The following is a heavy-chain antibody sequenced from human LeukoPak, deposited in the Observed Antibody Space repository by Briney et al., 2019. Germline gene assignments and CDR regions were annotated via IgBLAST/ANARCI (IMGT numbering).Heavy chain of an antibody. CDR2: IYYSGST. D-gene: IGHD2-15*01. Sequence: SETLSLTCTVSGGSISSYYWSWIQQPPGKGLEWIGYIYYSGSTNYNPSLKSRVTISVDTSKNQFSLKLSSVTAADTAVYYCARAYCSGGSCYSKYFDYWGQGTLVTVSS. CDR1: GGSISSYY. J-gene: IGHJ4*02. CDR3: ARAYCSGGSCYSKYFDY. V-gene: IGHV4-59*01.